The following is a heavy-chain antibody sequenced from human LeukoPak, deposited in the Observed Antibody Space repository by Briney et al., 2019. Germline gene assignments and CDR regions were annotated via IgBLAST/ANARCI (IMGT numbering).Heavy chain of an antibody. V-gene: IGHV3-74*01. CDR1: GFTFSTYW. J-gene: IGHJ4*02. CDR2: INSDGTST. D-gene: IGHD1-26*01. Sequence: PGGSLRLSCAASGFTFSTYWMHWVRQAPGKGLVWVSRINSDGTSTSYADSVKGRFTISRDNAKNTLYLQMNSLSAEDTAVYYCARDPPEWELPPAYWGQGTLVTVSS. CDR3: ARDPPEWELPPAY.